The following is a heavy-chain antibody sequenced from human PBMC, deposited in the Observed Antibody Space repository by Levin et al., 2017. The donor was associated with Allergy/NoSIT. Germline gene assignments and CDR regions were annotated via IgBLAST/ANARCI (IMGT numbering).Heavy chain of an antibody. CDR3: ARAPTGMDGGYGMDV. Sequence: GGSLRLSCAASGFTFSDYYMSWIRQAPGKGLEWVSYIDRSGSTIYYADSVKGRFTMSRDNAKNSLYLQMNSLRAEDTAVYYCARAPTGMDGGYGMDVWGQGTTVTVSS. D-gene: IGHD5-18*01. V-gene: IGHV3-11*01. CDR2: IDRSGSTI. CDR1: GFTFSDYY. J-gene: IGHJ6*02.